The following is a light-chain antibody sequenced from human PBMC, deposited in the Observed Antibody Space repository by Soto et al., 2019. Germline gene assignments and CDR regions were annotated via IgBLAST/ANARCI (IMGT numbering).Light chain of an antibody. Sequence: QSALTQPASVSGSPGQSIALSCTGTSSDVGSYNLVSWYQQDPCKAPKLLISEGVKRNSGISNLFSGSKSRNTTALTISGVQAEDEADYYCCSFAHANADVFGTGTKLTVL. J-gene: IGLJ1*01. V-gene: IGLV2-23*01. CDR3: CSFAHANADV. CDR1: SSDVGSYNL. CDR2: EGV.